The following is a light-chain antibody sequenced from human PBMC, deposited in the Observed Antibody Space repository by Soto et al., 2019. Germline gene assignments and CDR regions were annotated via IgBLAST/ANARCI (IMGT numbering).Light chain of an antibody. CDR3: AAWDDSLSGYG. Sequence: QSVRTQPPSASGTPGQRVSISCSGRSSNIGSNYVCWYQQLPGTAPKLLIYRNNQRPSGVPDRYSGSKSGTSASLAISGLRSDDEAALYCAAWDDSLSGYGFGTGTKLTVL. J-gene: IGLJ1*01. CDR1: SSNIGSNY. V-gene: IGLV1-47*01. CDR2: RNN.